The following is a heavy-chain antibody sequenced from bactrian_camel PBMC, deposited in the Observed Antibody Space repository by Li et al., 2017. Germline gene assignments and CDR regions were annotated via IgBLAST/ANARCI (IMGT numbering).Heavy chain of an antibody. J-gene: IGHJ4*01. CDR3: KCRGWLN. CDR2: ISTDGNV. CDR1: GTTPINCG. Sequence: HVQLVESGGGSAQTGGSLRLSCTARGTTPINCGIDWYRKATGKPREWVSTISTDGNVEYAASLKGRFTISEDKAKNTVYLQMNSLKPEDTAMYFCKCRGWLNWGPGTQVTVS. V-gene: IGHV3S53*01. D-gene: IGHD1*01.